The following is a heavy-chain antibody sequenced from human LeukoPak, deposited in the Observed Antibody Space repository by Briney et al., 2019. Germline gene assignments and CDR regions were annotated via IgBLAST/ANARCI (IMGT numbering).Heavy chain of an antibody. CDR3: ARAWGSGWPFDY. V-gene: IGHV6-1*01. CDR2: TYYRSKWND. CDR1: GDSVSSNSAA. Sequence: SQTHSLTCAISGDSVSSNSAAWNWIRQSPSRGLEWLGRTYYRSKWNDDYAVSVKSRITINPETSKNQFSLQLNSVTPEDTAVYYCARAWGSGWPFDYWGQGTLVTVSS. D-gene: IGHD6-19*01. J-gene: IGHJ4*02.